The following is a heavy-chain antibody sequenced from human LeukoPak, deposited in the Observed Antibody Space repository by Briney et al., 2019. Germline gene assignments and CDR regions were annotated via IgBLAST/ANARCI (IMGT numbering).Heavy chain of an antibody. J-gene: IGHJ5*02. D-gene: IGHD6-19*01. Sequence: GESLKISCKGSGYSFTSYWIGWVRQMPGKGLEWMGIIYHGDSDTRYSPSFQGQVTISADKSISTAYLQWSSLKASDTAMYYCARQVAVPASTNWFDPWGQGTLVTVSS. CDR2: IYHGDSDT. V-gene: IGHV5-51*01. CDR3: ARQVAVPASTNWFDP. CDR1: GYSFTSYW.